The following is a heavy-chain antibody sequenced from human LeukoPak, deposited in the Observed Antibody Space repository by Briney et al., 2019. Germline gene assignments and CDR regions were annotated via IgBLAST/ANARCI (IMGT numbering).Heavy chain of an antibody. D-gene: IGHD3-3*01. J-gene: IGHJ4*02. Sequence: GGSLRLSCAASGFTFSGSAMRWVRQAPGKGLEWVGRIRSKANSYATAYAASVKGRFTISSDDSKNTAYLQMNSLKTEDTAVYYCTRLEGDTIFGVVIPPTDYWGQGTLVTVSS. CDR3: TRLEGDTIFGVVIPPTDY. CDR1: GFTFSGSA. CDR2: IRSKANSYAT. V-gene: IGHV3-73*01.